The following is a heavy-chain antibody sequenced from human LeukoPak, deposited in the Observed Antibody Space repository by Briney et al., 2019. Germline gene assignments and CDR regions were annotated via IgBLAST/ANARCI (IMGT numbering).Heavy chain of an antibody. CDR1: GLTVSSSY. V-gene: IGHV3-53*01. CDR2: LYSGGNT. J-gene: IGHJ4*02. Sequence: GGSLRLSCAASGLTVSSSYMSWVRQAPGKGLEWVSVLYSGGNTYYADSVKGRFTISRDNSKNTLYLQMNSLRAEDTAVYYCAKVPRAELTYYFDYWGQGTLVTVSS. CDR3: AKVPRAELTYYFDY. D-gene: IGHD1-7*01.